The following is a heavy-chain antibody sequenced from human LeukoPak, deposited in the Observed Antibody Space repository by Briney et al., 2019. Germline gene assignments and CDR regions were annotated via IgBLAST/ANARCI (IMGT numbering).Heavy chain of an antibody. J-gene: IGHJ4*02. CDR1: GFTLSSYA. D-gene: IGHD3-10*01. CDR2: ISVSGNT. CDR3: AKDRLEFYGSARYYFDS. Sequence: GGSLRLSCAASGFTLSSYAMSWVRQGPGKGLEWVSAISVSGNTYHADSVKGRFTISRDSSKDTLYLQMNSLRTEDTAVYFCAKDRLEFYGSARYYFDSWGQGSLVTVSS. V-gene: IGHV3-23*01.